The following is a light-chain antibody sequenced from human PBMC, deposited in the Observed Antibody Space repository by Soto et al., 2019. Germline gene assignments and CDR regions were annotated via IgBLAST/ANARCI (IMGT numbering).Light chain of an antibody. CDR1: QSVSRN. J-gene: IGKJ5*01. CDR3: QQYGSSSIT. Sequence: DILMTQSPATLSVSRGERATLSCRASQSVSRNLAWYQQKPGQAPRLLIYGASTRATGIPARFSGSGSGTEFTLTISSLQSEDFAVYYCQQYGSSSITFGQGTRLEI. CDR2: GAS. V-gene: IGKV3-15*01.